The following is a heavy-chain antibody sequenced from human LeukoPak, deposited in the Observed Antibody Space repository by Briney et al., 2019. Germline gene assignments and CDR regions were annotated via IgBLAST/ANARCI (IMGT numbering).Heavy chain of an antibody. CDR1: GFTFSSYG. CDR3: AKDLYYYDSSGPDGFDY. CDR2: IRYDGSNK. V-gene: IGHV3-30*02. J-gene: IGHJ4*02. D-gene: IGHD3-22*01. Sequence: GGSLRLSCAASGFTFSSYGMHWVRQAPGKGLEWVAFIRYDGSNKYYADSVKGRFTITRDNSKNTLYLQVNSLRAEDTAVYYCAKDLYYYDSSGPDGFDYWGQGTLVSVSS.